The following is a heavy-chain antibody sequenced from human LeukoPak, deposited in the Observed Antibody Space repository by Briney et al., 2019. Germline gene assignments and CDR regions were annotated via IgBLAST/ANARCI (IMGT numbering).Heavy chain of an antibody. CDR1: GFTFSSYA. CDR3: AREWRRSRRSRYGSGSYPSFDY. Sequence: GGSLRLSCSASGFTFSSYAMHWVRQAPGKGLEYVSAISSNGGSTYYADSVKGRFTISRDNSKNTLYLQMSSLRAEDTAVYYCAREWRRSRRSRYGSGSYPSFDYWGQGTLVTVSS. J-gene: IGHJ4*02. V-gene: IGHV3-64D*06. CDR2: ISSNGGST. D-gene: IGHD3-10*01.